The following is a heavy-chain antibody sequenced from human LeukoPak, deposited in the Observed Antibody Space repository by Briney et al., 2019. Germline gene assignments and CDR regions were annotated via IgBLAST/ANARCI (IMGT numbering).Heavy chain of an antibody. CDR1: GYTFTSYG. CDR2: MNPNSGNT. Sequence: GASVKVSCKSSGYTFTSYGISWVRQATGQGLEWMGWMNPNSGNTGYAQKFQGRVTMTRNTSISTAYMELSSLRSEDTAVYYCARGKIVVVAATAPPYYYYYGMDVWGQGTTVTVSS. V-gene: IGHV1-8*02. J-gene: IGHJ6*02. D-gene: IGHD2-15*01. CDR3: ARGKIVVVAATAPPYYYYYGMDV.